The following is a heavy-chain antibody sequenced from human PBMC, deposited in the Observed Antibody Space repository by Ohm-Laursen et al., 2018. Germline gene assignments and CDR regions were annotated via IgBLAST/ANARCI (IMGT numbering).Heavy chain of an antibody. CDR2: ISSSGSTI. V-gene: IGHV3-11*01. CDR1: GFTFSDYY. J-gene: IGHJ3*02. Sequence: SLRLSCAASGFTFSDYYMSWIRQAPGKGLEWASYISSSGSTIYYADSVKGRFTISRDNAKNSLYLQMNSLRAEDTAVYYCVTILTGTWYAFDIWGQGTMVTVSS. D-gene: IGHD3-9*01. CDR3: VTILTGTWYAFDI.